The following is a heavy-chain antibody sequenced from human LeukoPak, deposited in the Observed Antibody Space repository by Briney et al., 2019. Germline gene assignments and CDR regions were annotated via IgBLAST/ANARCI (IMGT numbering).Heavy chain of an antibody. CDR2: INPNSGGT. Sequence: ASVKVSCKASGYTFTGYYMHWVRQAPGDGLEWMGWINPNSGGTNYAQKFQGRVTMTRDTSISTAYMELSRLRSDDTAVYYCASSDYGDYLPMDYWGQGTLVTVSS. CDR1: GYTFTGYY. D-gene: IGHD4-17*01. J-gene: IGHJ4*02. V-gene: IGHV1-2*02. CDR3: ASSDYGDYLPMDY.